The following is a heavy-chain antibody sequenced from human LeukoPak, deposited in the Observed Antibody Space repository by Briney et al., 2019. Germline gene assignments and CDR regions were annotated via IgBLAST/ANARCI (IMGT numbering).Heavy chain of an antibody. CDR3: ARAFCSGGHCYQGAFDY. CDR1: GFNFSYYD. CDR2: ISSFGNII. V-gene: IGHV3-48*03. Sequence: GGPLRVSCVASGFNFSYYDMYWVRQAPGKGLEWLSYISSFGNIIYSADSLEGRFTLSRDNAKNSLYLQMHSLRVEDTAVYYCARAFCSGGHCYQGAFDYWGQGTLVTVSS. D-gene: IGHD2-21*02. J-gene: IGHJ4*02.